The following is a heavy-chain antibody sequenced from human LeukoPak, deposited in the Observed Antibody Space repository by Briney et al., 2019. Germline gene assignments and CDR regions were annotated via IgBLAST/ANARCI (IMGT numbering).Heavy chain of an antibody. J-gene: IGHJ4*02. CDR3: ARRLWNTYYFDY. Sequence: SETLSLTCTVSGGSISSYYWSWIRQPPGKGLEWIGYIYYSGSTNYNPSLKSRVTISVDTSKNQFSLKLSSVTAADTAVYYCARRLWNTYYFDYWGQGTLVTVSS. CDR1: GGSISSYY. V-gene: IGHV4-59*01. CDR2: IYYSGST. D-gene: IGHD4/OR15-4a*01.